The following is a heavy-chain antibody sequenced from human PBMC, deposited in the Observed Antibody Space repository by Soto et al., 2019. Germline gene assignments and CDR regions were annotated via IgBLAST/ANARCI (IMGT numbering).Heavy chain of an antibody. CDR2: IYYSGST. D-gene: IGHD3-10*01. CDR1: GGSINSGDDY. J-gene: IGHJ6*02. Sequence: SETLSLTCTVSGGSINSGDDYWSWIRQPPGKGLEWIGYIYYSGSTYYNPSLKSRVTISVDTSKNQFSLKLSSVTAADPAVYYCAREPHIGWFGELPKRGYGRDVWGQGTTVTVS. CDR3: AREPHIGWFGELPKRGYGRDV. V-gene: IGHV4-30-4*01.